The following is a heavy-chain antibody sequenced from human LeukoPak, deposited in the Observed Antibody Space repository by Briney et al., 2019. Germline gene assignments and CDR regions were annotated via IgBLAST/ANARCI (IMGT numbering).Heavy chain of an antibody. CDR3: AKDRDGYKSGDFDY. J-gene: IGHJ4*02. CDR1: GFTFSSYA. D-gene: IGHD5-24*01. Sequence: GGSLRLSCAASGFTFSSYAMSWVRQAPGKGLEWVSSISGSGGSTYYADSVKGRFTISRDNSKNTLYLQMNSLRAEDTAVYYCAKDRDGYKSGDFDYWGQGTLVTVSS. V-gene: IGHV3-23*01. CDR2: ISGSGGST.